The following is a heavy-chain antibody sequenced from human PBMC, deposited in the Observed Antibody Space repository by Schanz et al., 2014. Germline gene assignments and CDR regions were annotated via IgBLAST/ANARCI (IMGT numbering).Heavy chain of an antibody. D-gene: IGHD3-10*01. J-gene: IGHJ5*02. CDR1: GFTFSSYW. CDR3: ARPALWFGDNCFDP. V-gene: IGHV3-74*02. Sequence: VQLVESGGGLVKPGGSLRLSCAASGFTFSSYWMHWVRQVPGKGLVWVSRINGDGSRTAYADSVKGRFTISSDNSKSTLYLQMSSLRAEDTAVYYCARPALWFGDNCFDPWGQGTLVTVSS. CDR2: INGDGSRT.